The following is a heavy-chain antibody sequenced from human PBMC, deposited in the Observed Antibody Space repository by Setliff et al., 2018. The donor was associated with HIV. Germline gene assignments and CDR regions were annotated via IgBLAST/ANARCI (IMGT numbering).Heavy chain of an antibody. Sequence: GASVKVSCKASGGTFSSYAINWVRQAPGQGLEWMGGIIPVFDTANYAQKFKGRVTITADKSTSTAYMELSRLRSDDTAVYYCVRDIKYGSGNSFMGPSPGFDYWGQGTLVTVSS. J-gene: IGHJ4*02. CDR1: GGTFSSYA. CDR2: IIPVFDTA. V-gene: IGHV1-69*06. D-gene: IGHD3-10*01. CDR3: VRDIKYGSGNSFMGPSPGFDY.